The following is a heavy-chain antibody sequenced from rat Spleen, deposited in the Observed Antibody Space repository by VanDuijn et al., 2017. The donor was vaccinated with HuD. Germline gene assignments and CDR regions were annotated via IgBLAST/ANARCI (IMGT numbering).Heavy chain of an antibody. CDR1: GFTFSDYN. CDR2: ISPTGGNT. V-gene: IGHV5-25*01. Sequence: EVQLVESGGGVVQPGRSLKLSCAASGFTFSDYNMAWVRQAPTKGLEWVASISPTGGNTYYRDSVKGRFTISRDNAKSTLYLQMDSLRSEDSATYYCATDRPYYYSSYWYFDFWGQGVMVTVSS. CDR3: ATDRPYYYSSYWYFDF. D-gene: IGHD1-2*01. J-gene: IGHJ2*01.